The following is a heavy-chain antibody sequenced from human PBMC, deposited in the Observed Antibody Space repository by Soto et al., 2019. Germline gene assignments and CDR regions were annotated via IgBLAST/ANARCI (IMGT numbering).Heavy chain of an antibody. CDR3: ARDGEYGSGSP. CDR2: IYSGGST. D-gene: IGHD3-10*01. J-gene: IGHJ5*02. Sequence: GGSQRLSYAASGFTVSSNYVSWVRQAPGKGLEWVSVIYSGGSTYYADSVKGRFTISRDNSKNTLYLQMNSLRAEDTAVYYCARDGEYGSGSPWGQGTLVTVSS. CDR1: GFTVSSNY. V-gene: IGHV3-66*01.